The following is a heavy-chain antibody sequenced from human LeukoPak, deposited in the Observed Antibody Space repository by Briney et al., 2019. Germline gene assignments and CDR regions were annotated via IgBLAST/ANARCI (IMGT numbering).Heavy chain of an antibody. CDR1: GGSFSGYY. Sequence: ETLSLTCAVYGGSFSGYYWSWIRQPPGKGLEWIGEINHSGSTNYNPSLKSRVTISVDKSKNQFSLKLSSVTAADTAVYSCASNVVRGVFDYWGQGTLVTVSS. V-gene: IGHV4-34*01. CDR3: ASNVVRGVFDY. D-gene: IGHD3-10*01. CDR2: INHSGST. J-gene: IGHJ4*02.